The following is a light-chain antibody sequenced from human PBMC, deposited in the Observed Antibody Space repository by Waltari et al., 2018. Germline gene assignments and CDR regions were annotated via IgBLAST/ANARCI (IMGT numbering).Light chain of an antibody. CDR1: SRVVGAYNP. CDR3: CSYGGTSRL. V-gene: IGLV2-23*02. J-gene: IGLJ2*01. CDR2: DIT. Sequence: QSALTQPASVSGSPGQSVHISCSGSSRVVGAYNPLSWYQQYPGKSPKLIIYDITKRPSGVSNRFSGARAGNTASLTISGLQAEDEAHDYGCSYGGTSRLFGGGTELTVL.